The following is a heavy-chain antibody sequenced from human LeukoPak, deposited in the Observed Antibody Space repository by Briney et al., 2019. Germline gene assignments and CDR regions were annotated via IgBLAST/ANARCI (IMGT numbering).Heavy chain of an antibody. CDR1: GYTFTGYY. D-gene: IGHD3-10*01. J-gene: IGHJ4*02. V-gene: IGHV1-2*02. Sequence: ASVKVSCKASGYTFTGYYMHWVRQAPGQGLEWTGWINPNSGGTNYAQKLQGRVTMTTDTSTSTAYMELRSLRSDDTAVYYCARAGLWFGELSVDYWGQGTLVTVSS. CDR2: INPNSGGT. CDR3: ARAGLWFGELSVDY.